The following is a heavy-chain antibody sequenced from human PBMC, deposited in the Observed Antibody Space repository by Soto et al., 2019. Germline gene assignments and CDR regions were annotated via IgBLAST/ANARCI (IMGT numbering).Heavy chain of an antibody. CDR2: IYYSGST. CDR1: GGSISSYY. Sequence: PSETLSLTCTVSGGSISSYYWSWIRQPPGKGLEWIGYIYYSGSTNYNPSLKSRATISVDTSKNQFSLKLSSVTAADTAVYYCARGYCSSTSCSPLGYGMDVWGQGTTVTVSS. CDR3: ARGYCSSTSCSPLGYGMDV. D-gene: IGHD2-2*01. V-gene: IGHV4-59*01. J-gene: IGHJ6*02.